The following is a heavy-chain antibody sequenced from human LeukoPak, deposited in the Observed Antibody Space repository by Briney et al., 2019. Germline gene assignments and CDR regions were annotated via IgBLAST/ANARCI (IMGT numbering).Heavy chain of an antibody. J-gene: IGHJ4*02. Sequence: ATVKLSCKASGYRFTSYCISWVRQAPGQGLEWMGWISAYNGNTNYAQKLQGRVTMTTDTSTSTAYMELRSLRSDDTAVYYCARGGDGDILTGLVFDYWGQGALVTVSS. V-gene: IGHV1-18*01. D-gene: IGHD3-9*01. CDR3: ARGGDGDILTGLVFDY. CDR1: GYRFTSYC. CDR2: ISAYNGNT.